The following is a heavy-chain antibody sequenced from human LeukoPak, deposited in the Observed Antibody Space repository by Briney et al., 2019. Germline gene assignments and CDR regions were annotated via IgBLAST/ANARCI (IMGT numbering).Heavy chain of an antibody. CDR1: GYTFTSYG. CDR3: ATADGGPYDILTGPYPPGFDP. CDR2: ISAYNGNT. V-gene: IGHV1-18*01. J-gene: IGHJ5*02. D-gene: IGHD3-9*01. Sequence: EASVKVSCKASGYTFTSYGISWVRQAPGQGLEWMGWISAYNGNTNYAQKLQGRVTMTTDTSTSTAYMELRSLRSDDTAVYYCATADGGPYDILTGPYPPGFDPWGQGTLVTVSS.